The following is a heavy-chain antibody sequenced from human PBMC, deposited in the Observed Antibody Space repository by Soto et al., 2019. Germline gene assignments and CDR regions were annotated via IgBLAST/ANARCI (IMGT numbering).Heavy chain of an antibody. CDR3: ARAAYCSGGSCLYYYYYGMDV. J-gene: IGHJ6*02. D-gene: IGHD2-15*01. CDR1: GGSFSGYY. CDR2: INHSGST. Sequence: NPSETLSLTCAVYGGSFSGYYWSWIRQPPGKGLEWIGEINHSGSTNYNPSLKSRVTISVDTSKNQFSLKLSSVTAADTAVYYCARAAYCSGGSCLYYYYYGMDVWGQGTTVTVSS. V-gene: IGHV4-34*01.